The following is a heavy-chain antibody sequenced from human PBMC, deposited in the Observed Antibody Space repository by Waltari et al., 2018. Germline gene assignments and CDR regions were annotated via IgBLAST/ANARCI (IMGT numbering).Heavy chain of an antibody. CDR1: GYSISSGYY. CDR3: ASIAVAGARYFDY. D-gene: IGHD6-19*01. Sequence: QVQLQESGPGLVKPSETLSLTCAVSGYSISSGYYWGWIRQPPGKGLEWIGSIYHSGRTYYNPSLKRRVTISVDTSKNQFSLKLSSVTAADTAVYYCASIAVAGARYFDYWGQGTLVTVSS. V-gene: IGHV4-38-2*01. J-gene: IGHJ4*02. CDR2: IYHSGRT.